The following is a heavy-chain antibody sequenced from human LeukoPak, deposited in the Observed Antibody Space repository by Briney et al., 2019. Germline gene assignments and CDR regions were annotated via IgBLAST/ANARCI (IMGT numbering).Heavy chain of an antibody. Sequence: ASVKASCKASGYTFTSYDINWVRQATGQGLEWMGWMNPNSGNTGYAQKFQGRVTMTRNTSISTAYMELSSLRSEDTAVYYCARGKTSLWFGELLSYDYWGRGTLVTVSS. J-gene: IGHJ4*02. CDR1: GYTFTSYD. D-gene: IGHD3-10*01. V-gene: IGHV1-8*01. CDR2: MNPNSGNT. CDR3: ARGKTSLWFGELLSYDY.